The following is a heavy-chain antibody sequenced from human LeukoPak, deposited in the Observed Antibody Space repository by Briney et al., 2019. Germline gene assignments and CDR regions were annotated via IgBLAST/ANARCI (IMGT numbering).Heavy chain of an antibody. CDR1: GYTFTTSW. V-gene: IGHV5-51*01. J-gene: IGHJ1*01. CDR2: IYPSDSDT. CDR3: ALVFYSHYGLGF. D-gene: IGHD4-11*01. Sequence: GESLKISCKASGYTFTTSWIGWVRQMPGKGLEWMGIIYPSDSDTRYSPSLQSQVTISADKSITTAFLQWSSVKASDTAMYYCALVFYSHYGLGFWGQGTLVTVSS.